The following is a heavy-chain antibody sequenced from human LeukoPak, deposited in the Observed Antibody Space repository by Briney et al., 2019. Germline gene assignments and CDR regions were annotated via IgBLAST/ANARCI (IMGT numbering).Heavy chain of an antibody. V-gene: IGHV4-4*02. CDR3: AGGPAYLDSVPNS. D-gene: IGHD3-22*01. CDR1: SGSISSSNW. CDR2: IYHSGST. J-gene: IGHJ4*02. Sequence: SGTLSLTCAVCSGSISSSNWWSWVRQPPGKGLERIGEIYHSGSTNYNPSLKSRVTISIDKSKNQFSLSLTSVTAADTAVYYCAGGPAYLDSVPNSWGQGTLVTVSS.